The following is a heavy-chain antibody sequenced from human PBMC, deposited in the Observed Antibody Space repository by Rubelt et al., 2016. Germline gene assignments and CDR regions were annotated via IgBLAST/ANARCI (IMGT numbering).Heavy chain of an antibody. V-gene: IGHV3-9*01. CDR2: ISWNSGSI. D-gene: IGHD6-13*01. J-gene: IGHJ5*02. CDR1: GFTFDDYA. Sequence: EVQLVESGGVVVQPGGSLRLSCAASGFTFDDYAMHWVRQAPGKGLEWVSGISWNSGSIGYADSVKGRFTISRENAKNSLYLQMNSLRAEDTALYYCAKDRAGYSSSLSFDPWGQGTLVTVSS. CDR3: AKDRAGYSSSLSFDP.